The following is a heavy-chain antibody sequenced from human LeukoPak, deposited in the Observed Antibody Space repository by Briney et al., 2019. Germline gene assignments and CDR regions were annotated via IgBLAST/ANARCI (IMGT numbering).Heavy chain of an antibody. D-gene: IGHD2-8*01. V-gene: IGHV1-46*01. J-gene: IGHJ4*02. Sequence: ASVKVSCKASGHTFSNYYMHWVRQAPGQGLEWMGIIGPSGSTTYLQKFQGRVTMTRDTSTSSVYMELSSLRSDDTAVYYCAREYPNTLYFGRWGQGTLVSAAS. CDR2: IGPSGST. CDR3: AREYPNTLYFGR. CDR1: GHTFSNYY.